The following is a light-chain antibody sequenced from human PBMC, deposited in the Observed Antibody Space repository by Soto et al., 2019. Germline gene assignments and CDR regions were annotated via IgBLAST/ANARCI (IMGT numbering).Light chain of an antibody. Sequence: IVLTQSPGTLSLSPGERATLSCRASPSVRSTYLAWYQHKPGQAPRILIYDVSTRATDIPDRFSGSESGTDFTLTISRLEPEDFAVYYCQQYGNLPTFGQGTRLEI. V-gene: IGKV3-20*01. CDR2: DVS. CDR3: QQYGNLPT. CDR1: PSVRSTY. J-gene: IGKJ5*01.